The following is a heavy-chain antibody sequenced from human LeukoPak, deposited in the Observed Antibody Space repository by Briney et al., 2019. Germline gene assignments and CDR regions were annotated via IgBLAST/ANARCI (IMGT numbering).Heavy chain of an antibody. D-gene: IGHD3-22*01. Sequence: ASVKVSCKASGYTFTSYYMHWVRQAPGQGLEWMGIINPSGGSTSYAQKFQGRVTMTRDTFTSTVYMELSSLRSEDTAVYYCARDLTTMIVGTRKQGFQRRSFDYWGQGTLVTVSS. V-gene: IGHV1-46*01. CDR1: GYTFTSYY. CDR3: ARDLTTMIVGTRKQGFQRRSFDY. CDR2: INPSGGST. J-gene: IGHJ4*02.